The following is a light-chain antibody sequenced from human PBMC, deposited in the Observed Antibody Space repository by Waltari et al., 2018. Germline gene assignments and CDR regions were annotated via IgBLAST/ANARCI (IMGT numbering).Light chain of an antibody. J-gene: IGLJ2*01. CDR3: ATFDNTLSAVV. V-gene: IGLV1-51*01. CDR2: FNN. CDR1: TSHIADHS. Sequence: QSVLTQPPSVSAAPGQKVTISCSGSTSHIADHSVSWYQQLPGTAPKVLIFFNNQRPSGIPDRFSGSRSGTSATLGITGLQTGDEADYYCATFDNTLSAVVFGGGTKLTVL.